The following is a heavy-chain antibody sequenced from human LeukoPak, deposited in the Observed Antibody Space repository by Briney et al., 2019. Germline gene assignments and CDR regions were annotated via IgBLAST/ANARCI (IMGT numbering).Heavy chain of an antibody. Sequence: GGSLRLSCAASGFTFDDYGMSWVRQAPGKGLEWVSGNNWNGGSTGYADSVKGRFTISRDNAKNSLYLQMNSLRAEDTALYYCARGEGSSSWSTFDYWGQGTLVTVSS. CDR2: NNWNGGST. CDR1: GFTFDDYG. D-gene: IGHD6-13*01. V-gene: IGHV3-20*04. CDR3: ARGEGSSSWSTFDY. J-gene: IGHJ4*02.